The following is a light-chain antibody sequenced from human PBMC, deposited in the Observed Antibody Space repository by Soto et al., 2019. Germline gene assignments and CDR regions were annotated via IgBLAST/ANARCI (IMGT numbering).Light chain of an antibody. J-gene: IGKJ1*01. V-gene: IGKV3-15*01. CDR1: QSVSSN. CDR3: QQYNNWPPWT. Sequence: EIAMTQSPATLSVSPGGRATLSCRSSQSVSSNLAWYQQKPGQAPRLLIYGASTRATGIPARFSGSGSGTEFTLTISSLQSEDFAVYYCQQYNNWPPWTFGQGTKVDI. CDR2: GAS.